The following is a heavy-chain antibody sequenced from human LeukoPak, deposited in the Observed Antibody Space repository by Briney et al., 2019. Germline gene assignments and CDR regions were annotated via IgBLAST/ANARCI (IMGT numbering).Heavy chain of an antibody. Sequence: SETMSLTCPVSGGSISSYYWGWIRQPPGKGLEWIGSIYYSGSTNYNPCLKTRVTIPVDPSKNQSSLKLSSVPAAHTAVYYCARDSLTPLWGQGTLVTVSS. J-gene: IGHJ4*02. V-gene: IGHV4-59*01. CDR3: ARDSLTPL. D-gene: IGHD1-14*01. CDR1: GGSISSYY. CDR2: IYYSGST.